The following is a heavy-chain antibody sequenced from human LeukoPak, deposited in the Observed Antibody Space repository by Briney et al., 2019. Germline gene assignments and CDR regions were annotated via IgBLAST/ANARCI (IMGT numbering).Heavy chain of an antibody. V-gene: IGHV3-23*01. Sequence: GGSLRLSCAASGFTFSSSAMSWVRQAPGKGLEWVSTISASGGNTFYADSVKGRFTISRDNSKNTLHLQMNSLRAEDTAVYYCAKDGRVEQQLYYFDYWGQGALVTVSS. CDR3: AKDGRVEQQLYYFDY. CDR1: GFTFSSSA. J-gene: IGHJ4*02. CDR2: ISASGGNT. D-gene: IGHD6-13*01.